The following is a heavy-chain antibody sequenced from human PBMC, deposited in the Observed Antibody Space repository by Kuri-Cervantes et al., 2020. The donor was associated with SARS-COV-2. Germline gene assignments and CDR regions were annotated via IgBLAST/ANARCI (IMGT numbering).Heavy chain of an antibody. CDR3: ARSGYYSRGVTYYYMDV. V-gene: IGHV4-38-2*01. D-gene: IGHD3-22*01. Sequence: SETLSLTCAVSGYSISSGYYWGWIRQPPGKGLERIGSIYHSGSTYYNPSLKSRVTISVDTSKNQFSLKLSSVTAADTAVYYCARSGYYSRGVTYYYMDVWDKGTTVTVSS. CDR2: IYHSGST. CDR1: GYSISSGYY. J-gene: IGHJ6*03.